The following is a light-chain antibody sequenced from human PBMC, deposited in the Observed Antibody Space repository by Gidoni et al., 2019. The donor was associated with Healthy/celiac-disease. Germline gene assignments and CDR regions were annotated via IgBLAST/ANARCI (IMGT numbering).Light chain of an antibody. V-gene: IGLV8-61*01. CDR1: SGSVSTSYY. J-gene: IGLJ3*02. Sequence: QTVVTQEPSFSLSPGGTVTLTCGLSSGSVSTSYYPSWYQQTPGQAPRTLIYSTNTRSSGVPDRFSGSILGKKAALTIKGAQADDESDYYWVLYMGSGIWVFGGGTKLTVL. CDR3: VLYMGSGIWV. CDR2: STN.